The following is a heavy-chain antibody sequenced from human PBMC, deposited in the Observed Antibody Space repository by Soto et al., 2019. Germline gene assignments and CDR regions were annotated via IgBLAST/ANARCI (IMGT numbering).Heavy chain of an antibody. Sequence: PSETLSLTCTVSGGSISSYYWSWIRQPPGKGLEWIGEIYHSGSTNYNPSLKSRVTISVDKSKNQFSLKLSSVTAADTAVYYCARAPREWLRKNTLLFDYWGQGTQVTVSS. V-gene: IGHV4-59*12. CDR2: IYHSGST. D-gene: IGHD5-12*01. CDR1: GGSISSYY. J-gene: IGHJ4*02. CDR3: ARAPREWLRKNTLLFDY.